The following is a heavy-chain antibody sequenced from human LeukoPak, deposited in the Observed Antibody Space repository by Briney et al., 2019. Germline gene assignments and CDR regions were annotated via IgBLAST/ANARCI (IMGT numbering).Heavy chain of an antibody. J-gene: IGHJ5*02. D-gene: IGHD2-2*02. CDR2: IYYSGST. CDR3: AREGYCSSTSCYTIPWFDP. V-gene: IGHV4-39*02. CDR1: GGSISSSSYY. Sequence: KASETLSLTCTVSGGSISSSSYYWGWIRQPPGKGLEWIGSIYYSGSTYYSPSLKSRVTISVDTSKNQFSLKLSSVTAADTAVYYCAREGYCSSTSCYTIPWFDPWGQGTLVTVSS.